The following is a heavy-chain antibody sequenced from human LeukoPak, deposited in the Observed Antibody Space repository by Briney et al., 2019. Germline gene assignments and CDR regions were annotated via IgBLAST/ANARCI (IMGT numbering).Heavy chain of an antibody. Sequence: ASVKVSCKASGYTFTGYYMHWVRQAPGQGLEWMGRINPNSGGTNYAQKFQGRVTMTRDTSISTAYMELSRLRSDDTALYYCARDRNTMILIDWGQGTLVTVSS. V-gene: IGHV1-2*06. CDR3: ARDRNTMILID. CDR2: INPNSGGT. CDR1: GYTFTGYY. D-gene: IGHD3-22*01. J-gene: IGHJ4*02.